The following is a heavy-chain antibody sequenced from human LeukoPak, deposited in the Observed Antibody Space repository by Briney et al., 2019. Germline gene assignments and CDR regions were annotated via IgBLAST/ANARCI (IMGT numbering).Heavy chain of an antibody. V-gene: IGHV1-46*01. CDR2: ITPSVDIT. Sequence: GASVKVSFKASGYTFTNYLLHWVRQAPGQGLEWVGRITPSVDITNYAQKFRDRVTMTRDTSTSTVYMELSSLRSEDTAVYHCVREESGGYFDYWGQGTLVTVSS. D-gene: IGHD2-8*02. CDR3: VREESGGYFDY. CDR1: GYTFTNYL. J-gene: IGHJ4*02.